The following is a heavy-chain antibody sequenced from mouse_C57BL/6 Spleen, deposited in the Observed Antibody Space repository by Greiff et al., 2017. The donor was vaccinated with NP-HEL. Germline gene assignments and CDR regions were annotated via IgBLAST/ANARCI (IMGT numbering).Heavy chain of an antibody. CDR3: ARCPYDPYFDY. CDR1: GYAFSSYW. D-gene: IGHD2-3*01. Sequence: QVQLKESGAELVKPGASVKISCKASGYAFSSYWMNWVKQRPGKGLEWIGQIYPGDGDTNYNGKFKGKATLTADKSSSTAYMQLSSLTSEDSAVYFCARCPYDPYFDYWGQGTTLTVSS. CDR2: IYPGDGDT. J-gene: IGHJ2*01. V-gene: IGHV1-80*01.